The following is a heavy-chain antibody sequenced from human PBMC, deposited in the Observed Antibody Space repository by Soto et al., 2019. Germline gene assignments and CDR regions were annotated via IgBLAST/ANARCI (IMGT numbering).Heavy chain of an antibody. J-gene: IGHJ6*03. D-gene: IGHD2-15*01. Sequence: QVQLQQWGAGLLKPSETLSLTCAVYGGSFSGYYWSWIRQPPGKGLEWIGEINPSGSTNYNPSLKSRVTISVDTSKSQFSLKPSSVTAADTAVYYCARGYCSGGSCYRAYYYYYMDVWGKGTTVTVSS. CDR1: GGSFSGYY. V-gene: IGHV4-34*01. CDR2: INPSGST. CDR3: ARGYCSGGSCYRAYYYYYMDV.